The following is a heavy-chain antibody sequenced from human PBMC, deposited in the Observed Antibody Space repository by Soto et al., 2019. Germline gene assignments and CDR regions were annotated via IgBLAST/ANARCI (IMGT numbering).Heavy chain of an antibody. D-gene: IGHD5-12*01. V-gene: IGHV4-39*01. CDR3: ARLMGYSGLNNWFDP. Sequence: SETLSLTCTVSGGSISSSSYYWGWIRRPPGKGLEWIGSIYYSGSTYYNPSLKSRVTISVDTSKNQFSLKLSSVTAADTAVYYCARLMGYSGLNNWFDPWGQGTLVTVSS. J-gene: IGHJ5*02. CDR1: GGSISSSSYY. CDR2: IYYSGST.